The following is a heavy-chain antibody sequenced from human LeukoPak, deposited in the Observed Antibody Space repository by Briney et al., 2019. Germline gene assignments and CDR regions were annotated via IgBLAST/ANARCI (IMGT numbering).Heavy chain of an antibody. CDR2: ISSSSSYI. CDR1: GFTFSSYS. J-gene: IGHJ4*02. D-gene: IGHD4-11*01. Sequence: GGSLRLSCAASGFTFSSYSMNWVRQAPGKGLEWVSSISSSSSYIYYADSVKGRFTISRDNAKNSLYLQMNSLRAEDTAVYYCAKEGVGDYSNCIDYWGQGTLVTVSS. V-gene: IGHV3-21*01. CDR3: AKEGVGDYSNCIDY.